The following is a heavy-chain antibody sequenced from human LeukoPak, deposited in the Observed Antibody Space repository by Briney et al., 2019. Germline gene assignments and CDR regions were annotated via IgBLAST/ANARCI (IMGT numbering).Heavy chain of an antibody. D-gene: IGHD2-2*01. Sequence: GASVKVSCKASGYTFSSYDINWGRHAPGQGLEWMGWMNPNSGNTGYAQKFQGRVTMTRNTSISTAYMELSSLRSEDTAVYYCARGAYCSSTSCYPYWFDPWGQGTLVSVSS. J-gene: IGHJ5*02. CDR3: ARGAYCSSTSCYPYWFDP. CDR1: GYTFSSYD. V-gene: IGHV1-8*01. CDR2: MNPNSGNT.